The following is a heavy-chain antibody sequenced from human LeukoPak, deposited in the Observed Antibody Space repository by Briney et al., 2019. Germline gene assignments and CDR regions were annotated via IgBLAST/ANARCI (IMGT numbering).Heavy chain of an antibody. D-gene: IGHD3-16*02. CDR1: GFTFSSYG. CDR2: IRYDGSNK. J-gene: IGHJ4*02. Sequence: PGGSLRLSCAASGFTFSSYGMHGVRQAPGKGLEGVAYIRYDGSNKYYADSVKGRFTITRDNSKNTLYLQMNSLRAEDTAVYYCAKDMITSGGVIASPDYWGQGTLVTVSS. V-gene: IGHV3-30*02. CDR3: AKDMITSGGVIASPDY.